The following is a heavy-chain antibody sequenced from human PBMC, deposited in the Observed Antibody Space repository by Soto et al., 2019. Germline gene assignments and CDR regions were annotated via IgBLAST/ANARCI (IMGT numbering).Heavy chain of an antibody. CDR1: GFTFSSYA. V-gene: IGHV3-23*01. CDR3: ALRGYCSSTSCYYYYMDV. D-gene: IGHD2-2*01. J-gene: IGHJ6*03. Sequence: GGSLRLSCAASGFTFSSYAMSWVRQAPGKGLEWVSAISGSGGSTYYADSVKGRFTISRDNSKNTLYLQMNSLRAEDTAVYYCALRGYCSSTSCYYYYMDVWGKGTTVTVSS. CDR2: ISGSGGST.